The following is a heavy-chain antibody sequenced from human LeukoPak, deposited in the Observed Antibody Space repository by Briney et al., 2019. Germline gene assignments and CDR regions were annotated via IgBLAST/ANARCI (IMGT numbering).Heavy chain of an antibody. D-gene: IGHD2-8*02. J-gene: IGHJ6*02. CDR1: GYTFTSYY. Sequence: GASVKVSCTASGYTFTSYYMHWVRQAPGQGLEWMGIINPSGGSTSYAQKFQGRVTMTRDTSTSTGYMELSSLRSEDTAVYYCARGGLLVVASFGYYGMDVWGQGTTVTVSS. CDR3: ARGGLLVVASFGYYGMDV. V-gene: IGHV1-46*01. CDR2: INPSGGST.